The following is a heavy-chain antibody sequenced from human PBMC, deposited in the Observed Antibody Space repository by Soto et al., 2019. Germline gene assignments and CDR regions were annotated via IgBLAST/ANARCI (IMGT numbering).Heavy chain of an antibody. CDR3: ARGGSSSDNGMAV. V-gene: IGHV3-48*02. CDR2: ISSRSYTI. Sequence: EVQLVESGGGLVQPGGSLRLSCAASGFSFSTYSMNWVRQAPGKGLEWVSYISSRSYTIYYVDSVKGRFTISRDNAKNSLYLQMNSLRDEDTAGYYCARGGSSSDNGMAVWGQGTTVTVSS. J-gene: IGHJ6*02. CDR1: GFSFSTYS. D-gene: IGHD6-6*01.